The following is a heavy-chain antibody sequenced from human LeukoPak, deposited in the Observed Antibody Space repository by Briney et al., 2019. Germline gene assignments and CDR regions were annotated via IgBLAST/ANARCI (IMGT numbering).Heavy chain of an antibody. Sequence: PSETLSLTCTVSGGSIISYYRSWIRQPAGKGLEWIGRIYTSGSTNYNPSLKSRVTMSVDTSKNQFSLKLSSVTAADTAVYYCARLPGMATTLGAFTVWGQGTLVTVSS. CDR2: IYTSGST. D-gene: IGHD5-24*01. CDR1: GGSIISYY. J-gene: IGHJ3*01. CDR3: ARLPGMATTLGAFTV. V-gene: IGHV4-4*07.